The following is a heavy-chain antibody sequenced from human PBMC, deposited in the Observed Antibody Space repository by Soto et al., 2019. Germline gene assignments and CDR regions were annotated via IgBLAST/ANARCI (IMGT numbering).Heavy chain of an antibody. V-gene: IGHV3-23*01. D-gene: IGHD6-19*01. CDR3: ARRGSGRYYEY. Sequence: EVQLLESGGGLVQPGGSLRLSCAASGFTFSSYAMRWVRQAPVKGLEWVSAISGSGGSTYYADSVKGRFTISRDNSNHTLYLRMNSLRAEDTAVYYCARRGSGRYYEYWGQGTVVTVSS. CDR1: GFTFSSYA. J-gene: IGHJ4*02. CDR2: ISGSGGST.